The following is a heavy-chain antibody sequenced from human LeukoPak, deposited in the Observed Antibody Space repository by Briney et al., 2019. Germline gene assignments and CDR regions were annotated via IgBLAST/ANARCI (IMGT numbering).Heavy chain of an antibody. CDR1: GFTFISYW. J-gene: IGHJ6*02. V-gene: IGHV3-74*01. CDR3: ARDLSSSGHYSAYYYGMDV. D-gene: IGHD3-22*01. Sequence: GGSLRLSCAASGFTFISYWMYWVRQAPGKGLVWVSRINGGGRSTNYADSVKGRFTISRDNAKNTLYLQMNSLRAEDTAVYYCARDLSSSGHYSAYYYGMDVWGQGTTVTVPS. CDR2: INGGGRST.